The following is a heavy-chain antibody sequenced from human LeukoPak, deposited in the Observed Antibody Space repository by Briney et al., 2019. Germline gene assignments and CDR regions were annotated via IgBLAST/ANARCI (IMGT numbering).Heavy chain of an antibody. CDR2: ISSSDSTI. CDR3: AKGRYNWNDGGLFDY. CDR1: GFTFSTYE. D-gene: IGHD1-1*01. J-gene: IGHJ4*02. Sequence: PGGSLRLSCAASGFTFSTYEMNWVRQAPGKGLEWVSYISSSDSTIYYTDSVKGRFTISRDNSKNTLYLQMNSLRAEDTAVYYCAKGRYNWNDGGLFDYWGQGTLVTVSS. V-gene: IGHV3-48*03.